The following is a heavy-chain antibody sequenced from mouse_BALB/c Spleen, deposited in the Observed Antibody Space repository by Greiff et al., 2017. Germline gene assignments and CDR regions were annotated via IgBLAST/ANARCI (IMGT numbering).Heavy chain of an antibody. CDR1: GYTFTDYA. CDR3: ARRGSYYRSWFAY. Sequence: QVQLQQSGAELVRPGVSVKISCKGSGYTFTDYAMHWVKQSHAKSLEWIGVISTYYGDASYNQKFKGKATMTVDKSSSTAYMELARLTSEDSAIYYCARRGSYYRSWFAYWGQGTLVTVSA. CDR2: ISTYYGDA. D-gene: IGHD2-14*01. J-gene: IGHJ3*01. V-gene: IGHV1S137*01.